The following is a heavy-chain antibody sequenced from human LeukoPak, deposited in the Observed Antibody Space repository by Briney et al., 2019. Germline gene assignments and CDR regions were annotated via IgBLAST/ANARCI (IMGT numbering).Heavy chain of an antibody. J-gene: IGHJ4*02. CDR1: GFTLSRFA. D-gene: IGHD2-15*01. CDR3: AREADSGYYRTVDY. V-gene: IGHV3-30-3*01. CDR2: MSDDGSEK. Sequence: PGGSLRLSCTSSGFTLSRFAMHWVRQAPRKGLEWLGHMSDDGSEKHYVDSVRGRFTISRDPSKNTLYLEMTSLRTEDTAVYYCAREADSGYYRTVDYWGQGTMVTVS.